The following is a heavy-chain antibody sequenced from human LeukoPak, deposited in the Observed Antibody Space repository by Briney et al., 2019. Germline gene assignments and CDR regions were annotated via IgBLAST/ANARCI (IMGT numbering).Heavy chain of an antibody. D-gene: IGHD3-3*01. J-gene: IGHJ3*02. CDR3: ARERPLFTIFGVVPSTTPRDGAFDI. CDR1: GFTFSSYA. Sequence: GGSLRLSCAASGFTFSSYAMHWVRQAPGKGLERVAVISYDGSNKYYADSVKGRFTISRDNSKNTLYLQMNSLRAEDTAVYYWARERPLFTIFGVVPSTTPRDGAFDIWGQGTMVTVSS. V-gene: IGHV3-30*04. CDR2: ISYDGSNK.